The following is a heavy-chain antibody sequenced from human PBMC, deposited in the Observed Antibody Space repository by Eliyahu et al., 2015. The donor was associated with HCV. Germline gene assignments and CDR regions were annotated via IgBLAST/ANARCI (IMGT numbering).Heavy chain of an antibody. V-gene: IGHV3-33*01. CDR2: IWYDGSNK. D-gene: IGHD3-22*01. Sequence: QVQLVESGGGVVQPGRSLXLSCXASGFTFXSYGMHWVRQAPGKGLEWVAVIWYDGSNKYYADSVKGRFTISRDNSKNTLYLQMNSLRAEDTAVYYCARDRITMIVVVNDAFDIWGQGTMVTVSS. J-gene: IGHJ3*02. CDR1: GFTFXSYG. CDR3: ARDRITMIVVVNDAFDI.